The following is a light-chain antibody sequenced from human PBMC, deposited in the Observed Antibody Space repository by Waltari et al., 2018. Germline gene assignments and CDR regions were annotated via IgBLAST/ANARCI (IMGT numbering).Light chain of an antibody. CDR1: TSNIGADYD. CDR2: GNS. CDR3: QSYDRSLSAVV. Sequence: QSVLTQPPSVYGAPGQRVTISCTGSTSNIGADYDVNWYQHLPGTAPKVLIYGNSHRPSGFPDRFSGFKSGTSASLTITGLQSEDEADYYCQSYDRSLSAVVFGGGTQLTVL. J-gene: IGLJ2*01. V-gene: IGLV1-40*01.